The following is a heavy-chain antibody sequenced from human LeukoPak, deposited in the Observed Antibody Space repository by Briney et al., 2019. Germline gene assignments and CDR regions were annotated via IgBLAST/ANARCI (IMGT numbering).Heavy chain of an antibody. CDR3: ARDWDYMMATIPGY. CDR2: ISYDGSNK. Sequence: GGSLRLSCAASGFTFSSYATHWVRQAPGKGLEWVAVISYDGSNKYYADSVKGRFTLSRDNSKNTLYLQMNSLRAEDTAVYFCARDWDYMMATIPGYWGQGTLVTVSS. J-gene: IGHJ4*02. CDR1: GFTFSSYA. V-gene: IGHV3-30-3*01. D-gene: IGHD5-24*01.